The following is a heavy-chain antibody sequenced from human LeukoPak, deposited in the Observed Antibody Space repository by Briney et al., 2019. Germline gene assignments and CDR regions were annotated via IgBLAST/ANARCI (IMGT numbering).Heavy chain of an antibody. Sequence: GGSLRLSCAASGFTFDNAWMTWVRQAPGKGLEWVGLIKNKVHGGTTESAAPVKDRFTISRDDSKNILFLQMNSLKIEDTAVYYCTTMENYHDDCHFDYWGRGTLVTVSS. CDR2: IKNKVHGGTT. J-gene: IGHJ4*02. D-gene: IGHD3-16*01. CDR3: TTMENYHDDCHFDY. CDR1: GFTFDNAW. V-gene: IGHV3-15*01.